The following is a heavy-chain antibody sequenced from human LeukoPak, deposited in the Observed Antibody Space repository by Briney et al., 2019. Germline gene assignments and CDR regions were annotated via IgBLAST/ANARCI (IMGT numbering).Heavy chain of an antibody. CDR3: ASPEYRYGFNDAFDI. V-gene: IGHV3-21*01. J-gene: IGHJ3*02. Sequence: PGRSLRLSCAASGFTFSSYSMNWVRQAPGKGLEWVSSISSSSSYIYYADSVKGRFTISRDNAKNSLYLQMNSLRAEDTAVYYCASPEYRYGFNDAFDIWGQGTMVTVSS. CDR1: GFTFSSYS. D-gene: IGHD5-18*01. CDR2: ISSSSSYI.